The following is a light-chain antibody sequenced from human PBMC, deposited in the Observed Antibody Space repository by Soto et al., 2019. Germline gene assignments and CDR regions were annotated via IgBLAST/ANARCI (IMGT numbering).Light chain of an antibody. CDR2: EVI. V-gene: IGLV2-8*01. CDR3: CSFGGGTPLI. Sequence: QSALTQSPSASGIRGQSVTISCTGTGSDVGAYNYLSWYHHHPGKAPKLIIYEVIKRPSGVPDRFSGSKSGTTASLTLSGLQTEDEAVYYCCSFGGGTPLIFGVGTKLTVL. J-gene: IGLJ2*01. CDR1: GSDVGAYNY.